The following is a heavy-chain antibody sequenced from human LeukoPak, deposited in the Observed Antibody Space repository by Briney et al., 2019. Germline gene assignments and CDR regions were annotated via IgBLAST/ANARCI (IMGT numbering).Heavy chain of an antibody. V-gene: IGHV3-66*01. Sequence: PGGSMRLSCAASGFTVSSNDMSWVRQAPGKGLEWVSVIYSGGSTYYADSVKGRFTISRDNSKNTLYLQMNSLRAEDTAVYYCARASSSWLYYFDYWGQGTLVTVSS. J-gene: IGHJ4*02. CDR1: GFTVSSND. CDR3: ARASSSWLYYFDY. D-gene: IGHD6-13*01. CDR2: IYSGGST.